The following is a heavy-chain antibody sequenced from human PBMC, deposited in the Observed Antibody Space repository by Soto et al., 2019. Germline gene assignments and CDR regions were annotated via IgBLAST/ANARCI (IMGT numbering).Heavy chain of an antibody. V-gene: IGHV4-59*08. CDR2: IYYSGST. J-gene: IGHJ4*02. D-gene: IGHD3-3*02. Sequence: PSETLSLTCTVSGGSISSYYWSWIRQPPGKGLEWIGYIYYSGSTNSNPSLKSRATISVDTSKNQFSLKLSSVTAADTAVYYCARHSNMCRKSFDYWGQGTLVTVSS. CDR1: GGSISSYY. CDR3: ARHSNMCRKSFDY.